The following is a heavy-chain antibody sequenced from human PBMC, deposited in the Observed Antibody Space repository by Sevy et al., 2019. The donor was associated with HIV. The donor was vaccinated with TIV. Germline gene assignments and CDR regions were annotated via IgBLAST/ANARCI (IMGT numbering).Heavy chain of an antibody. CDR3: ARDRGLMVHYFYGMDV. V-gene: IGHV3-7*01. J-gene: IGHJ6*02. D-gene: IGHD2-8*01. CDR1: GFSFSSYW. CDR2: IKQDGSEK. Sequence: GGSLRLSCVASGFSFSSYWMNWVRQAPGKGLEWVANIKQDGSEKYFVDSVKGRFTISRDNAKIVLDLQMNSLRAEDTAVYYCARDRGLMVHYFYGMDVWGQGTTVTVSS.